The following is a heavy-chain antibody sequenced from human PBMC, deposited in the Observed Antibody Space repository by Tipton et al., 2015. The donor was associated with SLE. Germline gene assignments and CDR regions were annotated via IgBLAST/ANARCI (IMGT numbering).Heavy chain of an antibody. CDR2: IYYSGST. J-gene: IGHJ3*02. Sequence: TLSLTCTVSGGSISSHYWSWIRQPPGKGLEWIGYIYYSGSTNYNPPLKSRVTISVDTSKNQFSLKLSYGTAADTAVYYCARDKGAYSPLRSDAFDIWGQGTMVTVSS. CDR1: GGSISSHY. CDR3: ARDKGAYSPLRSDAFDI. D-gene: IGHD4-11*01. V-gene: IGHV4-59*11.